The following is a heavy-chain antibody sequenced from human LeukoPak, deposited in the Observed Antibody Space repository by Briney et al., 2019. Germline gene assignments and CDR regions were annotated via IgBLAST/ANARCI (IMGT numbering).Heavy chain of an antibody. J-gene: IGHJ3*02. CDR3: ARAGAVAGTYDAFDI. CDR1: GGTFSSYA. D-gene: IGHD6-19*01. Sequence: SVKVSCKASGGTFSSYAISWVRQAPGQGLEWLGRIIPILGIANYAQKFQGRVTITADKSTSTAYMELSSLRSEDTAVYYCARAGAVAGTYDAFDIWGQGTMVTVSS. CDR2: IIPILGIA. V-gene: IGHV1-69*04.